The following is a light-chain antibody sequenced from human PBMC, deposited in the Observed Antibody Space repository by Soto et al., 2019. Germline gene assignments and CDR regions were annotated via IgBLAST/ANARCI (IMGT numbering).Light chain of an antibody. Sequence: DIQMTQSPSTLSAYVGDRVTITCRASQNIDGWLAWYQQKPGKAPKLLIYDASSLETGVSSRFSGSGSGAEFTLTISSLEPDDFATYYCQQYNDKSFFGQGTKLEIK. CDR1: QNIDGW. CDR3: QQYNDKSF. J-gene: IGKJ2*01. CDR2: DAS. V-gene: IGKV1-5*01.